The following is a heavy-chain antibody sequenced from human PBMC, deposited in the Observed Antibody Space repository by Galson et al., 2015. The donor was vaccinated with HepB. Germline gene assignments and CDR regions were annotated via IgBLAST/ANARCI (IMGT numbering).Heavy chain of an antibody. Sequence: SVKVSCKASGYTFTSYGISWVRQAPGQGLEWMGWISAYNGNTNYAQKLQGRVTMTTDTSTSTAYMELRSLRSDDTAVYYCARDNAHLYDFWSGSSRNWFDPWGQGTLVTVSS. CDR3: ARDNAHLYDFWSGSSRNWFDP. V-gene: IGHV1-18*04. CDR1: GYTFTSYG. D-gene: IGHD3-3*01. J-gene: IGHJ5*02. CDR2: ISAYNGNT.